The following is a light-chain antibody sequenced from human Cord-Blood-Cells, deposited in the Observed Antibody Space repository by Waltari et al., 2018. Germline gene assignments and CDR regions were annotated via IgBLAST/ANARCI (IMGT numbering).Light chain of an antibody. V-gene: IGKV1-9*01. CDR1: QGISSY. CDR3: QQLNSYRLT. J-gene: IGKJ4*01. Sequence: DIQLTQSPSFLSASVGDRVTITCRASQGISSYLAWYQQKPGKAPKLLIYAASTLQSGVPSRVSGSGSGTEFTLTISSLQHEDFGTYYCQQLNSYRLTFGGGTKVEIK. CDR2: AAS.